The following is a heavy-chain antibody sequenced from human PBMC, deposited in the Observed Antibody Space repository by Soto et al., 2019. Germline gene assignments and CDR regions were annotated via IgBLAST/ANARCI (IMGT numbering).Heavy chain of an antibody. V-gene: IGHV3-30*18. CDR2: ISYDGSNK. Sequence: PGGSLRLSCAASGFTFSSYGMHWVRQAPGKGLERVAIISYDGSNKNYADSVKGRVTISRDNSKNTLYLQMNSLRAEDTAVYYCAKPHYYDSSGHFFDYWGQGTLVTVSS. CDR1: GFTFSSYG. D-gene: IGHD3-22*01. J-gene: IGHJ4*02. CDR3: AKPHYYDSSGHFFDY.